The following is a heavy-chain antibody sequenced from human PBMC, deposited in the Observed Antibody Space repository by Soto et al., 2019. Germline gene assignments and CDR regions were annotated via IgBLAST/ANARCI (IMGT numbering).Heavy chain of an antibody. D-gene: IGHD3-10*01. CDR3: ARVRITMVRGLKVNWFDP. J-gene: IGHJ5*02. Sequence: PGGSLRLSCAASGFTFSSYWMSWVRQAPGKGLEWVANIKQDGSEKYYVDSVKGRFTISRDNAKNSLYLQMNSLRAEDTAVYYCARVRITMVRGLKVNWFDPWGQGTLVTVSS. CDR2: IKQDGSEK. CDR1: GFTFSSYW. V-gene: IGHV3-7*04.